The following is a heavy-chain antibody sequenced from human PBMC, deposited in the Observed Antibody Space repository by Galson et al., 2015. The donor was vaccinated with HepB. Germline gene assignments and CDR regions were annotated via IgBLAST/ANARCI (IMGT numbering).Heavy chain of an antibody. CDR1: GYTFTNYD. V-gene: IGHV1-8*01. D-gene: IGHD2-2*01. J-gene: IGHJ4*02. Sequence: SVKVSCKASGYTFTNYDINWVRKPTGQGLEWMGWMNPNSGNTGYAQQFQGRVSLTRDTSISTAYMELNSLRSEDTAVYYCVKTDCTSTTCYGFEDWGPGTLVTVSS. CDR3: VKTDCTSTTCYGFED. CDR2: MNPNSGNT.